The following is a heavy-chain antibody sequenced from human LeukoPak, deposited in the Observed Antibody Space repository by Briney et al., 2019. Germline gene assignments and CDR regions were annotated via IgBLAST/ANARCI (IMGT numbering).Heavy chain of an antibody. Sequence: PGGSLRLSCAASGFTFSSYAMSWVRQAPRKGLEWVSALSNIGSSTSYADSVKGRFTISRDNSKNTLYLQMNSLRAEDTAVYYCAKLYTSRWYNDYWGQGTLVTVSS. V-gene: IGHV3-23*01. D-gene: IGHD6-13*01. CDR1: GFTFSSYA. CDR2: LSNIGSST. J-gene: IGHJ4*02. CDR3: AKLYTSRWYNDY.